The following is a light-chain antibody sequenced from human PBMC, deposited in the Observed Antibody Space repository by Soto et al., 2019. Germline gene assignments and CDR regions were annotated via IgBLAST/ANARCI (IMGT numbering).Light chain of an antibody. V-gene: IGLV2-8*01. CDR1: SSDVGGYNY. J-gene: IGLJ1*01. CDR3: CSYAGSNNV. CDR2: DVS. Sequence: QSVLTQPPSASGSPGQSFTICCTGTSSDVGGYNYVSWYQQHPGKAPKLMIYDVSRRPSGVPDRFSGSKSGNTASLTVSGLQAEDEADYYCCSYAGSNNVFGTGTKVTVL.